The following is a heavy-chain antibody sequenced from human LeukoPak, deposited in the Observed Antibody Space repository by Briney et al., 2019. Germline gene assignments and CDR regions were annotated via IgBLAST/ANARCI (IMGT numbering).Heavy chain of an antibody. CDR1: GGSFSGYY. CDR3: ARGRLVKGVYDFWSGYPSAFDY. CDR2: INHSGST. J-gene: IGHJ4*02. Sequence: SETLSLTCAVYGGSFSGYYWSWIRQPPGKGLEWIGEINHSGSTNYNPSLKSRVTISVDTSKNQFSLKLSSVTAADTAVYYCARGRLVKGVYDFWSGYPSAFDYWGQGTLVTVSS. V-gene: IGHV4-34*01. D-gene: IGHD3-3*01.